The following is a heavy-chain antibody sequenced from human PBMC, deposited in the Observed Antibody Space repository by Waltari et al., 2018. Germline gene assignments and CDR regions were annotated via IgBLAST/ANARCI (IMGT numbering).Heavy chain of an antibody. CDR1: GGTFSSYA. D-gene: IGHD6-13*01. V-gene: IGHV1-69*13. J-gene: IGHJ6*02. Sequence: QVQLVQSGAEVKKPGSSVKVSCKASGGTFSSYAISWVRQAPGQGLEWMGGIIPIFGTANYAQKFQGRVTITADESTSTAYRELSSLRSEDTAVYYCASRFMAAGHGDYYYGMDVWGQGTTVTVSS. CDR2: IIPIFGTA. CDR3: ASRFMAAGHGDYYYGMDV.